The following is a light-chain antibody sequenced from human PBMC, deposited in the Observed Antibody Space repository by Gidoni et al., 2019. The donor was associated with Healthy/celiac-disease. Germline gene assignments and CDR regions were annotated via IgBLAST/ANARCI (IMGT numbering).Light chain of an antibody. V-gene: IGLV3-1*01. Sequence: SYELTQPPSVSVSPGQTASITCSGDKLGSKYVCWYQQTPGQSPVLVIYQDSKRPSGIPERFSGSISGNTATLTISGTQAMDEADYYCQAWDSSTVVFGGGTKLTVL. CDR3: QAWDSSTVV. J-gene: IGLJ3*02. CDR2: QDS. CDR1: KLGSKY.